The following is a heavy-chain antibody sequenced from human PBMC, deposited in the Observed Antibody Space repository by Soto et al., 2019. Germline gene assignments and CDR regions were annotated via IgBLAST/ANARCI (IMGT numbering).Heavy chain of an antibody. CDR3: AKGAAGTPVDYYYYGMDV. D-gene: IGHD6-13*01. CDR2: ISGRGGSK. J-gene: IGHJ6*02. Sequence: GGSLRLSCAASGFTFSSYAMSWVRQAPGKGLEWVSAISGRGGSKYYADSVKGRFTISRDNSKNTLYLQMNSLRAEDTAVYYCAKGAAGTPVDYYYYGMDVWGQGTTVTVSS. V-gene: IGHV3-23*01. CDR1: GFTFSSYA.